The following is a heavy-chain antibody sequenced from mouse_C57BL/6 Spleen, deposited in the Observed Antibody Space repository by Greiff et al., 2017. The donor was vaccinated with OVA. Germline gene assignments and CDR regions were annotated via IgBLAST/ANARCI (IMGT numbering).Heavy chain of an antibody. V-gene: IGHV1-26*01. CDR1: GYTFTDYY. CDR2: INPNNGGT. D-gene: IGHD1-1*01. CDR3: ARRGVVADFDG. Sequence: VQLQQSGPELVKPGASVKISCKASGYTFTDYYMNWVKQSHGKSLEWIGDINPNNGGTSYNQKFKGKATLTVDKSSSTAYMELRSLTSEDSAVYDCARRGVVADFDGWGQGTTLSVSS. J-gene: IGHJ2*01.